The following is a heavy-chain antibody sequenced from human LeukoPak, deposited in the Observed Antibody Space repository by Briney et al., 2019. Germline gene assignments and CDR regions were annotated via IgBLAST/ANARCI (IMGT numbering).Heavy chain of an antibody. V-gene: IGHV3-48*01. CDR3: ARGGAARPDY. Sequence: AGGSLRLSCAASGFSFTSYAMNWVRQPPGKGLEWVSYISSSSSNINYADSVKGRFTISRDNAKNSLYLQMNSLRAEDTALYYCARGGAARPDYWGQGTLVTVSS. J-gene: IGHJ4*02. D-gene: IGHD6-6*01. CDR1: GFSFTSYA. CDR2: ISSSSSNI.